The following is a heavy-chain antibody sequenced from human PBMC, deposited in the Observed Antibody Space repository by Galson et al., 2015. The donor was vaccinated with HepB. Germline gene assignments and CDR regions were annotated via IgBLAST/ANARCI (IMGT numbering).Heavy chain of an antibody. CDR2: IIPILGAA. V-gene: IGHV1-69*04. J-gene: IGHJ4*02. D-gene: IGHD1-26*01. Sequence: SVKVSCKASGGSFRSDGINWLRQAPGQGLEWMGRIIPILGAADYAQKFQGRVRIIADKLTTTLYMELSSLTSEDTAFYYCARDKGVGAATIDYWGQGTLVTVSS. CDR1: GGSFRSDG. CDR3: ARDKGVGAATIDY.